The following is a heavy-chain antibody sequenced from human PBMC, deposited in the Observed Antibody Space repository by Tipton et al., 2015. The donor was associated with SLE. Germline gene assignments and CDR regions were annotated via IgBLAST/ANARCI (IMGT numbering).Heavy chain of an antibody. J-gene: IGHJ4*02. D-gene: IGHD1-26*01. CDR3: ARRATTNSYDY. Sequence: SLRLSCAASGFDFSSYSMHWVRQTPGKGLEYVSAISNNGGNPYYANSVKGRFTISRDDSKNMLYLQMGSLRDEDMDVYYCARRATTNSYDYWSRGTLVTVSS. CDR1: GFDFSSYS. CDR2: ISNNGGNP. V-gene: IGHV3-64*01.